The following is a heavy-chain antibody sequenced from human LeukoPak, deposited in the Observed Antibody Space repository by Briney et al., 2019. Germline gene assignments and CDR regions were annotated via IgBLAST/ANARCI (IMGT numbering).Heavy chain of an antibody. D-gene: IGHD6-13*01. CDR3: ARDRSPTPQYSSSWYAHYYYYYYMDV. J-gene: IGHJ6*03. CDR1: GYTFTGYY. Sequence: GASVKLSCNASGYTFTGYYMHWVRQAPGQGLERMGWINPNSGGTNYAQKFQGRVTMTRDTSISTAYMELSRLRSDDTAVYYCARDRSPTPQYSSSWYAHYYYYYYMDVWGKGTMVTISS. V-gene: IGHV1-2*02. CDR2: INPNSGGT.